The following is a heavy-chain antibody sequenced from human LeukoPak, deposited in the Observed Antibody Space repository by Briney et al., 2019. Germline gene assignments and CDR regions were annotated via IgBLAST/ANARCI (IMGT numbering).Heavy chain of an antibody. CDR2: IKSKTDGGTT. D-gene: IGHD3-22*01. CDR3: TTDLSANYYDSSGYLPSEH. CDR1: GFTFSNAW. J-gene: IGHJ4*02. Sequence: GGSLRLSCAASGFTFSNAWMSWVRQAPGKGLEWVGRIKSKTDGGTTDYAAPVKGRFTISRDDSKNTLYLQMNSLKTEDTAVYYCTTDLSANYYDSSGYLPSEHWGQGTLVTVSS. V-gene: IGHV3-15*01.